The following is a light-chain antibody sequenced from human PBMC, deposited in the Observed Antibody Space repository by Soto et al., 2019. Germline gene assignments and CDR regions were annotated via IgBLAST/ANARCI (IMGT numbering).Light chain of an antibody. CDR1: QSVSSY. Sequence: EIVLTQSPATLSLSPGERATLSCRASQSVSSYLAWYQQKPGQAPRLLIYDASNRATGIPARFSGSGSGTDFTLIISRLEPEYFAVYYCQQRSNWPLYTFGHGTKLEIK. CDR2: DAS. J-gene: IGKJ2*01. V-gene: IGKV3-11*01. CDR3: QQRSNWPLYT.